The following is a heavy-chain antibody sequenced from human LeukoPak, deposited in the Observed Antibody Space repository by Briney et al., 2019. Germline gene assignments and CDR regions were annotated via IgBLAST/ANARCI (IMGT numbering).Heavy chain of an antibody. V-gene: IGHV3-74*01. Sequence: GGSLRLSCAASGFIFSNFVMHWVRQAPGKGLVWVSRIPTDETPTNYADSVQGRFTISRDNAKNTLYLQMNNLRAEDTVVYYCARDHYFKIDYWGQGTLVTVSS. J-gene: IGHJ4*02. CDR2: IPTDETPT. CDR3: ARDHYFKIDY. D-gene: IGHD3-10*01. CDR1: GFIFSNFV.